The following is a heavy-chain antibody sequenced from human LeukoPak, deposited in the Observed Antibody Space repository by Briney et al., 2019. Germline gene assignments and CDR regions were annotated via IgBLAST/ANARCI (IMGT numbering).Heavy chain of an antibody. CDR2: IYTSGST. CDR1: GGSISSGSYY. CDR3: ARDSTAYYSNYPGGYFDY. D-gene: IGHD4-11*01. Sequence: PSQTLSLTCTVSGGSISSGSYYWRWIRQPAGKGLEWIGRIYTSGSTNYNPSLKSRVTISVDTSKNQFSLKLSSVTAADTAVYYCARDSTAYYSNYPGGYFDYWGQGTLVTVSS. J-gene: IGHJ4*02. V-gene: IGHV4-61*02.